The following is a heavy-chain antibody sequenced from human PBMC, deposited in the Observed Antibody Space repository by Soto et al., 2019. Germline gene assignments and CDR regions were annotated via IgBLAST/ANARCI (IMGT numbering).Heavy chain of an antibody. CDR1: GFTFDDYA. J-gene: IGHJ4*02. Sequence: GGSLRLSCAASGFTFDDYAMHWVRQAPGKGLEWVSGISWNSGSIGYADSVKGRFTISRDNAKNSLYLQMNSLRAEDTALYYCAKDKSDFWSGSLIDYWGQGTLVTVSS. V-gene: IGHV3-9*01. CDR3: AKDKSDFWSGSLIDY. D-gene: IGHD3-3*01. CDR2: ISWNSGSI.